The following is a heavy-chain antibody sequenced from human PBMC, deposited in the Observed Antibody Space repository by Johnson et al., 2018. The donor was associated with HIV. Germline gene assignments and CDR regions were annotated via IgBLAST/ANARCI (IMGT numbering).Heavy chain of an antibody. Sequence: QVQLVESGGGLVKPGGSLRLSCAASRLIFSDYYMSWIRQAPGKGLEWVSYISSSRSTIYYADSVKGRFTIPRDNAKNSLYLQMNSLRVEDTAVYYCAKSPGKDYGGNSGAFDMWGQGTMVTVSS. CDR1: RLIFSDYY. CDR3: AKSPGKDYGGNSGAFDM. CDR2: ISSSRSTI. J-gene: IGHJ3*02. V-gene: IGHV3-11*04. D-gene: IGHD4-23*01.